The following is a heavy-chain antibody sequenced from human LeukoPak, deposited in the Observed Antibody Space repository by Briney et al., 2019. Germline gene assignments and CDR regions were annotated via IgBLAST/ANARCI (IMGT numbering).Heavy chain of an antibody. CDR1: GFTFSSYA. D-gene: IGHD6-19*01. CDR3: AKDLTGYSSGWSQWNFDY. J-gene: IGHJ4*02. Sequence: PGGSLRLSCAASGFTFSSYAMSWVRQAPGKGLEWVSAISGSGGSTYYADSVKGRFTISRDNSKNTLYLQMNSLRAEDTAVYYCAKDLTGYSSGWSQWNFDYWGQGTLVTVSS. V-gene: IGHV3-23*01. CDR2: ISGSGGST.